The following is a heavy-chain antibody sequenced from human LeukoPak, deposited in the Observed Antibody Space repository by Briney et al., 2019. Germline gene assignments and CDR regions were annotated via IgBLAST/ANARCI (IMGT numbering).Heavy chain of an antibody. CDR1: GFTFNNYW. Sequence: PGGSLRLSCAASGFTFNNYWMSWVRQAPGKGLEWVANIKQDGSNKYYADSVKGRFTISRDNSKNTAYLQMNSLRTEDTAVYYCARSKWGAPNAFDIWGQGTMVTVSS. J-gene: IGHJ3*02. D-gene: IGHD1-26*01. CDR2: IKQDGSNK. CDR3: ARSKWGAPNAFDI. V-gene: IGHV3-7*03.